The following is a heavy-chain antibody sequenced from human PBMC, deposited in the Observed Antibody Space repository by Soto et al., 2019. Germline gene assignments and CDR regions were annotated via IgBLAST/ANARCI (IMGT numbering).Heavy chain of an antibody. D-gene: IGHD2-2*01. V-gene: IGHV1-18*01. Sequence: QVQLVQSGGEVNRPGASVKVSCKTSGYTFSNYGITWVRQAPGQPLEWLGWISLYSDGTNYAQKFQGRVSMTTDTSTTTAYMELRSLRSDDTAVYYCARVVPGAEAWFGPWCQGTLVTVSS. CDR2: ISLYSDGT. CDR1: GYTFSNYG. J-gene: IGHJ5*02. CDR3: ARVVPGAEAWFGP.